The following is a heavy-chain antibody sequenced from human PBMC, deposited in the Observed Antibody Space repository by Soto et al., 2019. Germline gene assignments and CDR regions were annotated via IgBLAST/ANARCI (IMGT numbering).Heavy chain of an antibody. CDR2: ISSDGSYA. CDR3: ARAFDSLVPTAD. CDR1: GFTFSHYW. J-gene: IGHJ4*02. V-gene: IGHV3-74*01. Sequence: EVQLVESGGGLVQPGGSLRLSCAASGFTFSHYWMYWVRQAPGKGLVCVARISSDGSYASYADSVQGRFTISRDSAKSTLYLQMNCLRAEDTGVYYCARAFDSLVPTADWGQGTLVTVSS. D-gene: IGHD3-9*01.